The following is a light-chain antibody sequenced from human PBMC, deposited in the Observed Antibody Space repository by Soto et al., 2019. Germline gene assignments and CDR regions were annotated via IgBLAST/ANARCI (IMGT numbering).Light chain of an antibody. CDR1: QSLNRNY. V-gene: IGKV3-20*01. J-gene: IGKJ1*01. Sequence: EVVLTQSPGTLSLSPGERATLSCRASQSLNRNYLAWYQRKPGQPPRLLMYGAFNRATDIPARFSDSVSGTDFTLTITRLEPEDFAVYYCQQYESSPPTFGQGTKVEF. CDR2: GAF. CDR3: QQYESSPPT.